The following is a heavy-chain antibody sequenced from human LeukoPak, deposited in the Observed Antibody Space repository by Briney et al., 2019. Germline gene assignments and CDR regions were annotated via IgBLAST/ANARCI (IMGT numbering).Heavy chain of an antibody. J-gene: IGHJ6*02. CDR1: GYTFTSYG. CDR2: FCAYNGNT. V-gene: IGHV1-18*01. Sequence: ASVKVSCKASGYTFTSYGVSWVRQAPGQGLEWMGWFCAYNGNTNYAQKVQGRVTMTRDTSTSTAYMELGSLRSDDTAVYYCARGLPWGQNSLYGMDVWGQGTTVTVSS. CDR3: ARGLPWGQNSLYGMDV. D-gene: IGHD7-27*01.